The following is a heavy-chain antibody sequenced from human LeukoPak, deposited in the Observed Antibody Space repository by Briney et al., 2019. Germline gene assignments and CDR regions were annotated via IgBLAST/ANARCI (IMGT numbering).Heavy chain of an antibody. Sequence: KSGGSLRLSCAASGFSFSSYSMDWVRQAPGKGLEWVSSISSGSTSIYYADSVKGRFTISRDNAKNSLYLQMNSLRAEDTAVYYCARVTGTTAGDHWGQGTLVSVSS. CDR3: ARVTGTTAGDH. CDR2: ISSGSTSI. J-gene: IGHJ5*02. D-gene: IGHD1-1*01. V-gene: IGHV3-21*01. CDR1: GFSFSSYS.